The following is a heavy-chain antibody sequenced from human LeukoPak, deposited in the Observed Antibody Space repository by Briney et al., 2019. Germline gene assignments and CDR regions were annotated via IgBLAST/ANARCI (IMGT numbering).Heavy chain of an antibody. Sequence: ASVKVSCKASGYTFASYGISSVRQAPGQGLEWMGWIIPILGIANHAQKFQGRVTITADKSTSTAYLELSSLRSEDTAMYYCARGRGSDSLDIWGQGTMVTVSS. CDR2: IIPILGIA. V-gene: IGHV1-69*10. J-gene: IGHJ3*02. CDR3: ARGRGSDSLDI. D-gene: IGHD5-12*01. CDR1: GYTFASYG.